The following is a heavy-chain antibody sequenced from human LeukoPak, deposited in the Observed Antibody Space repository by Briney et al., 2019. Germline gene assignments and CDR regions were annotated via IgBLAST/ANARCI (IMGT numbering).Heavy chain of an antibody. CDR3: ARDLGKKGGVGAKDY. V-gene: IGHV3-11*04. J-gene: IGHJ4*02. CDR1: GFTFSDFY. Sequence: GRSLRLSCAASGFTFSDFYMSWIRQSPGRGLEWVSYITSKSDIIYYADSVKGRFSVSRDNANNSLHLQMDSLRAEDTAVYYCARDLGKKGGVGAKDYWGQGTLVTVSS. CDR2: ITSKSDII. D-gene: IGHD1-26*01.